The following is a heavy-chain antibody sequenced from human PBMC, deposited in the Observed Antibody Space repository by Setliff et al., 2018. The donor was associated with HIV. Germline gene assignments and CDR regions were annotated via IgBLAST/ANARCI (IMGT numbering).Heavy chain of an antibody. V-gene: IGHV1-2*06. CDR2: INPDSRST. CDR3: ARGVKGIATTGKYYFDY. J-gene: IGHJ4*02. D-gene: IGHD6-13*01. CDR1: GYAFTDYS. Sequence: ASVKVSCKTSGYAFTDYSIHWVRQAPGQGLEWVGRINPDSRSTNYAQTFQGRVTMTRDTSVSTAYMELSRLKSDDTAVFYCARGVKGIATTGKYYFDYWGQGTLVTVSS.